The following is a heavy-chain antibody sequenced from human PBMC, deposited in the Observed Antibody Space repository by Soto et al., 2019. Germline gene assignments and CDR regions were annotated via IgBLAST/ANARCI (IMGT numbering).Heavy chain of an antibody. CDR2: ISAYNGNT. D-gene: IGHD1-20*01. J-gene: IGHJ5*02. V-gene: IGHV1-18*01. Sequence: ASVKVSCKASGYTFTSYGISWVRQAPGQGLEWMGWISAYNGNTNYAQKLQGRVTMTTDTSTSTAYMELRSLRSDDTAVYYCARDRGITGNFRALQDWFDPWGQGTLVTVSS. CDR1: GYTFTSYG. CDR3: ARDRGITGNFRALQDWFDP.